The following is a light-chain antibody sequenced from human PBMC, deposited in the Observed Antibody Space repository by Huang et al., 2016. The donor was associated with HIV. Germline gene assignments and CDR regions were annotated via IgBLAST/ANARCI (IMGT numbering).Light chain of an antibody. CDR3: QQYNKWPPLT. Sequence: IVMTQSPATLSVSPGERATLSCRASQSVSTNLAWYQHKPGQPPSHLIHSASTRATGVQARYTGSGYGTDFTRTISSLQSEDIAIYYCQQYNKWPPLTFGGGTKVEIK. J-gene: IGKJ4*01. CDR2: SAS. CDR1: QSVSTN. V-gene: IGKV3-15*01.